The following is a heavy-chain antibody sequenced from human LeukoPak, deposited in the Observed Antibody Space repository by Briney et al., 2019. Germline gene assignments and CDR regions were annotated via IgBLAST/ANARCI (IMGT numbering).Heavy chain of an antibody. CDR2: IRYDGSNK. Sequence: SGGSLGLSCAASGFTFSSYGMHWVRQAPGKGLERVAFIRYDGSNKYYADSVKGRFTISRDNSKNTLYLQMNSLRAEDTAVYYCAKDGRSSGWASFDYWGQGTLVTVSS. CDR1: GFTFSSYG. CDR3: AKDGRSSGWASFDY. V-gene: IGHV3-30*02. D-gene: IGHD6-19*01. J-gene: IGHJ4*02.